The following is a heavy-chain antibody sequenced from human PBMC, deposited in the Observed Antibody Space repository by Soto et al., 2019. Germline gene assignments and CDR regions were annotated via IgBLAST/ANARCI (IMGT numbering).Heavy chain of an antibody. Sequence: TSETLSLTCAVSGDSVISNWWWGWVRQSPGKGVERIADMLHSGSTNYSPSLESRVTLSVDKSKNQFSLKMNSVTAADTAVYYCARVPDYWGQGILVTVSS. CDR3: ARVPDY. D-gene: IGHD2-2*01. CDR1: GDSVISNWW. CDR2: MLHSGST. J-gene: IGHJ4*02. V-gene: IGHV4-4*02.